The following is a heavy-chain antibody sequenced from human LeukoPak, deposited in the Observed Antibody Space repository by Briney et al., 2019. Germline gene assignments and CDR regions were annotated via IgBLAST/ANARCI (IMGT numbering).Heavy chain of an antibody. J-gene: IGHJ4*02. CDR3: AREVGSQYYGSGSYSAAHFDH. Sequence: SETLSLTCTVSGGSISSYYWSWLRQSPGKGLEWIGYIYDTGTTNHNPSLSSRVTISVDTSRNQFSLKLNSLTAADTAVYYCAREVGSQYYGSGSYSAAHFDHWGQGTLVTVSS. CDR2: IYDTGTT. V-gene: IGHV4-59*01. D-gene: IGHD3-10*01. CDR1: GGSISSYY.